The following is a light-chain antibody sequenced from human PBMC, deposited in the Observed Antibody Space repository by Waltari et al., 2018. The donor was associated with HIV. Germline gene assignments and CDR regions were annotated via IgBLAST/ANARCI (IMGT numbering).Light chain of an antibody. V-gene: IGLV1-40*01. J-gene: IGLJ3*02. CDR2: GNY. CDR3: QSYDSSLSGWV. CDR1: SYNIGAGYD. Sequence: QSVLTQQPSESGAPGQRVTIYCTGSSYNIGAGYDIHWYQQLPGTAPKLLIYGNYNPPSGVPDRFSGSKSGTSASLAITGLQAEDEADYYCQSYDSSLSGWVFGGGTKLTVL.